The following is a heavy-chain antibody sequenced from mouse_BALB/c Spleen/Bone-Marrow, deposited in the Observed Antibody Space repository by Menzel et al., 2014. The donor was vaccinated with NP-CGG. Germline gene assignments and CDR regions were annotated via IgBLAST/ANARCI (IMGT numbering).Heavy chain of an antibody. CDR2: IYPGNSDT. J-gene: IGHJ4*01. CDR1: GYTFTIYW. D-gene: IGHD2-3*01. Sequence: VQLKESGTVLARPGASVKMSCKASGYTFTIYWIHWVKQRPGQGLEWIGAIYPGNSDTSYNQKFKGKAKLTAVTSTSTAYMELSSLTNEDFAVYYCTRSMGFYYAMDYWGQGTSVTVSS. V-gene: IGHV1-5*01. CDR3: TRSMGFYYAMDY.